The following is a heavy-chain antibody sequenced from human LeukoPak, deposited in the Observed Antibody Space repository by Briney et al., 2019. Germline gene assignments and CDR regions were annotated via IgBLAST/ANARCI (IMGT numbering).Heavy chain of an antibody. J-gene: IGHJ4*02. CDR3: ARAFSGGWFSGIEY. Sequence: PGGSLRLSCAASGFTFDDYAMHWVRQAPGKGLEWVSGIGWNSGTIDYADSVKGRFSVSRDNAKNSLYLQMNSLRPEDMAFYYCARAFSGGWFSGIEYWGQGTLVTVSS. CDR2: IGWNSGTI. V-gene: IGHV3-9*03. D-gene: IGHD6-19*01. CDR1: GFTFDDYA.